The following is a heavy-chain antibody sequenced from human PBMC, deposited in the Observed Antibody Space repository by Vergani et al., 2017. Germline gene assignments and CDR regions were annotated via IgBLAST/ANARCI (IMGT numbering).Heavy chain of an antibody. CDR2: IYYSGST. CDR3: AREVAHLDCYYYGMDV. CDR1: GGSISSGGYY. Sequence: QVQLQESGPGLVKPSQTLSLTCTVSGGSISSGGYYWSWIRQHPGKGLEWIGYIYYSGSTYYNPSLKSRVTRAVDTSKNQFALKRSSVTAADTAVYYCAREVAHLDCYYYGMDVWGQGTTVTVSS. D-gene: IGHD2-15*01. J-gene: IGHJ6*02. V-gene: IGHV4-31*03.